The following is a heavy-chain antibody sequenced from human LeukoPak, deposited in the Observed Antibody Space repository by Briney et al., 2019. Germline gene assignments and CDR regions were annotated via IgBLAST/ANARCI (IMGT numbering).Heavy chain of an antibody. Sequence: GGSLSLSCAASGFTFSSYSMNWVRQAPGKGLEWVSSSSSSNTYIYYAESVKGRFTISRDNAKNSLYLQMNSLRAEDTAVYYCARDPLGRAADYWGQGSLVTVSS. J-gene: IGHJ4*02. D-gene: IGHD7-27*01. CDR2: SSSSNTYI. CDR1: GFTFSSYS. CDR3: ARDPLGRAADY. V-gene: IGHV3-21*01.